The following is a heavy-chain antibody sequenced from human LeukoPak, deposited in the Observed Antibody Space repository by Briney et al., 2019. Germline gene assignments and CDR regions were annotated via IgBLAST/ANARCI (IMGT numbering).Heavy chain of an antibody. CDR2: INAANGHT. V-gene: IGHV1-3*03. J-gene: IGHJ6*03. D-gene: IGHD3-10*01. Sequence: ASVKVCCKASGYTFTSYAIHWVRQAPGQRFEWMGWINAANGHTKYSQEFQDRITITRDTSATTAYMELNNLRSEDMARYCARGRGPPNTNRDFHFYYYMDVWGTGTTVTVSS. CDR3: ARGRGPPNTNRDFHFYYYMDV. CDR1: GYTFTSYA.